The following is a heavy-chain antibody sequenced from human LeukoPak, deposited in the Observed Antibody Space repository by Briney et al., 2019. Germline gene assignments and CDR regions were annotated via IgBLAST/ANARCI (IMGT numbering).Heavy chain of an antibody. D-gene: IGHD6-19*01. CDR3: AKDLSTSGWILDY. V-gene: IGHV3-43*01. CDR2: ISWDGGST. J-gene: IGHJ4*02. Sequence: GGSPRLSCAHSGFTFDDSTMRGVRHAPGRGLEWVSVISWDGGSTYYADSVKGRFTISRDNSKNSLYMQMNSLRTEDTALYYCAKDLSTSGWILDYWGQGTLVTVSS. CDR1: GFTFDDST.